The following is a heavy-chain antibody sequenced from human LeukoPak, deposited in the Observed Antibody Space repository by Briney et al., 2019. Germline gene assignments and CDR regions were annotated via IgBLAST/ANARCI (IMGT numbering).Heavy chain of an antibody. J-gene: IGHJ5*02. CDR1: GFTFSTYW. CDR3: ARPMTMVDNWFDP. D-gene: IGHD4/OR15-4a*01. V-gene: IGHV3-74*01. CDR2: INSDGSST. Sequence: GGSLRLSCAASGFTFSTYWMHWVRQAPGKGLVWVSRINSDGSSTTYADSVRGRFTISRDNAKNTLHLQMNSLRAEDTAVYYCARPMTMVDNWFDPWGQGTLVTVSS.